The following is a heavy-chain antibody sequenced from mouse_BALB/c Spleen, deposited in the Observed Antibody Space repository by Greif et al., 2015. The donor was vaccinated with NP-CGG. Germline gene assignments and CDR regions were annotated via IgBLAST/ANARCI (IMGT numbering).Heavy chain of an antibody. D-gene: IGHD1-1*01. CDR1: GDSITSGY. Sequence: EVQLQQSGPSLVKPSQTLSLTCSVTGDSITSGYWNWIRKFPGNKLEYMGYISYSGSTYYNPSLKSRISITRDTSKNQYYLQLNSVTTEDTATYYCASHYYGSPYYAMDYWGQGTSVTVSS. CDR2: ISYSGST. V-gene: IGHV3-8*02. J-gene: IGHJ4*01. CDR3: ASHYYGSPYYAMDY.